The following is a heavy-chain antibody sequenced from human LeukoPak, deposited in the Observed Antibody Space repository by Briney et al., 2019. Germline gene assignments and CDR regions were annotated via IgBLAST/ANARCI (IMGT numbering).Heavy chain of an antibody. CDR2: INPNGGSP. Sequence: ASVKVSCKASGNIFTGYYLHWVRQAPGQGLEWMGWINPNGGSPKYAPKFQGRVTMTRDTSINTVYMELSRLRSDDTAVYYCATGLFSYYYGSGAWGQGTLVTVSS. CDR3: ATGLFSYYYGSGA. CDR1: GNIFTGYY. D-gene: IGHD3-10*01. J-gene: IGHJ4*02. V-gene: IGHV1-2*02.